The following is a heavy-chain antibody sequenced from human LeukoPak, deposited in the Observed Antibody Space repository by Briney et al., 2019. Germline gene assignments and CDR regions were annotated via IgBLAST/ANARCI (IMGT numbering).Heavy chain of an antibody. J-gene: IGHJ4*02. CDR1: GFTLSTYT. CDR2: ISNTCSYI. Sequence: NTGGSLRLSCAASGFTLSTYTVNWVRQAPGGGLEWVSSISNTCSYIYYADSVKGRFTISRDNAKNSLYLQMNSLRAGDTAVYYCARVAAAGTVADYLGQATLASVSS. V-gene: IGHV3-21*01. D-gene: IGHD6-13*01. CDR3: ARVAAAGTVADY.